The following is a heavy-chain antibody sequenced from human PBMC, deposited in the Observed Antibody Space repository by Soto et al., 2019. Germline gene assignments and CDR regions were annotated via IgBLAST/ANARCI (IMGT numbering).Heavy chain of an antibody. J-gene: IGHJ3*02. CDR2: INAGNRNT. CDR1: GYTFTNYA. Sequence: QVHLVQSGAEVKKPGASVKVSCKASGYTFTNYAIHWVRQAPGQRLEWMGWINAGNRNTEYSQKFQGRIIMTKDTSANTAHVELSSLTSEDTAVYYCARGYDYVWGSYRSDAFDIWGQGTMVTVSS. V-gene: IGHV1-3*01. CDR3: ARGYDYVWGSYRSDAFDI. D-gene: IGHD3-16*02.